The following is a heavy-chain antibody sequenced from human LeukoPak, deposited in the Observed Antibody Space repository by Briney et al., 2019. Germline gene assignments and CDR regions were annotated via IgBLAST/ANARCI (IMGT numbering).Heavy chain of an antibody. D-gene: IGHD1-26*01. V-gene: IGHV3-21*01. CDR2: ITSSGDSK. Sequence: GGSLRLSCAASGFPFSTYSMNWVRQAPGKGLEWVSSITSSGDSKYYADSIRGRLTISRDNARNSLHLQMTSLRAEDTAVYYCAREIMGGTFDYWGQGALVTVSS. J-gene: IGHJ4*02. CDR1: GFPFSTYS. CDR3: AREIMGGTFDY.